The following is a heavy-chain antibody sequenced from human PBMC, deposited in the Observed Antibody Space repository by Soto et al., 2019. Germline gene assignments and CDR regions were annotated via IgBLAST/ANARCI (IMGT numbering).Heavy chain of an antibody. CDR3: ASPHLSNARYYYGMDV. V-gene: IGHV5-10-1*01. CDR1: GYSFTSYW. CDR2: IDPSDSYT. J-gene: IGHJ6*02. D-gene: IGHD2-8*01. Sequence: GESLKISCKGSGYSFTSYWISWVRQMPGKGLEWMGRIDPSDSYTNYSPSFQGHVTISADKSISTAYLQWSSLKASDTAMYYCASPHLSNARYYYGMDVWGQGTTVTVSS.